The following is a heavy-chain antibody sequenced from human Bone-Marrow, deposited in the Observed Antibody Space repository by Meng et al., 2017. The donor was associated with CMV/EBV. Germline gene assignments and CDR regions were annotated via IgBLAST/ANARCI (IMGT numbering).Heavy chain of an antibody. CDR1: GDSVSSNSAA. J-gene: IGHJ6*02. V-gene: IGHV6-1*01. Sequence: SETLSLTCAISGDSVSSNSAAWNWIRQSPSRGLEWLGRTYYRSKWYNDYAVSVKSRITINPDTSKNQFSLQLNSVTPEDTAVYYCASSPMIVASHYYGMYVWGQGTTVTVSS. D-gene: IGHD3-22*01. CDR3: ASSPMIVASHYYGMYV. CDR2: TYYRSKWYN.